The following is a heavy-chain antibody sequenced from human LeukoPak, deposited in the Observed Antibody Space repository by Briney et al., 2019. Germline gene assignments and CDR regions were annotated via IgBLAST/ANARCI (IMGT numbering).Heavy chain of an antibody. Sequence: GGSLRLSCAASGFTFSNYWVSWVRQAPGKGLEWVANIKQDGSEKYYVNSVKGRFTISRDNAKNSLYLQVNSLRAEDTAIYFCAREDDWNYEDYWGQGTLVTVSS. CDR2: IKQDGSEK. V-gene: IGHV3-7*01. CDR3: AREDDWNYEDY. J-gene: IGHJ4*02. CDR1: GFTFSNYW. D-gene: IGHD1-7*01.